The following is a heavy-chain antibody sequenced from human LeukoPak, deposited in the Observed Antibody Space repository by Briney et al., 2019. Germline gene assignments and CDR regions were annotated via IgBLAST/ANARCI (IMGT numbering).Heavy chain of an antibody. CDR1: GYTFTSYA. CDR3: AREGGGSSWSLSFAY. CDR2: INTNTGNP. V-gene: IGHV7-4-1*02. J-gene: IGHJ4*02. Sequence: EASVKVSCKASGYTFTSYAMNWVRQAPGQGLEWMGWINTNTGNPTYAQGFTGRFVFSLVTSVSTAYLQISSLKAEDTAVYYCAREGGGSSWSLSFAYWGQGTLVTVSS. D-gene: IGHD6-13*01.